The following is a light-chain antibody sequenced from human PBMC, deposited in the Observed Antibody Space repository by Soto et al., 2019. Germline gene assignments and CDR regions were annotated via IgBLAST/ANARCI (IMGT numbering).Light chain of an antibody. J-gene: IGKJ2*01. Sequence: DVVLTQSPLSLPVIFGQSASISCRSSQSLVHRDGNTYLNWFLQRPGQSPRRLIYKVSNRDSGVPDRFSGSGSGTDFTLNISRVEAEDVGVYYCMQCSHVPYTFGPGTKLEIK. CDR1: QSLVHRDGNTY. CDR2: KVS. V-gene: IGKV2-30*02. CDR3: MQCSHVPYT.